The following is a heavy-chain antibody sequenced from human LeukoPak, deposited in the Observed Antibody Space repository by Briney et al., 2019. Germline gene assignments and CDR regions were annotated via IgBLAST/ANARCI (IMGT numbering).Heavy chain of an antibody. D-gene: IGHD3-22*01. J-gene: IGHJ4*02. CDR1: GFTFSSYE. CDR2: ISSSGSTI. CDR3: ARGGSSYYYDSILR. V-gene: IGHV3-48*03. Sequence: PGGSLRLSCAASGFTFSSYEMNWVRQAPGKGLEWVSYISSSGSTIYYADSVKGRFTISRDNAKNSLYLQMNSLRAEDTAVYYCARGGSSYYYDSILRWGQGTLVTVSS.